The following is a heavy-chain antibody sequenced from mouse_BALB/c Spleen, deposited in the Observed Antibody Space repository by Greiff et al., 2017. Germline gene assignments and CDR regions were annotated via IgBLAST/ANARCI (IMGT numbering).Heavy chain of an antibody. CDR3: AREGSSYSYAMDY. J-gene: IGHJ4*01. CDR2: IWAGGST. D-gene: IGHD1-1*01. V-gene: IGHV2-9*02. Sequence: VKLVESGPGLVAPSQSLSITCTVSGFSLTSYGVHWVRQPPGKGLEWLGVIWAGGSTNYNSALMSRLSISKDNSKSQVFLKMNSLQTDDTAMYYCAREGSSYSYAMDYWGQGTSVTVSS. CDR1: GFSLTSYG.